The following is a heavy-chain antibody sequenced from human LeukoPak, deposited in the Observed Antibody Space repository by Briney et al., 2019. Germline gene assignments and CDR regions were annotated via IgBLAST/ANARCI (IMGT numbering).Heavy chain of an antibody. CDR2: ISGSGGST. J-gene: IGHJ6*02. Sequence: GGSLRLSCAASGFTFSSYAMSWVRQAPGKGLEWVSAISGSGGSTYYADSVKGRFTISRDNSKNTLYLQMNSLRAEDTAVYYCARVKLQYSSSSVYYYYGMDVWGQGTTVTVSS. CDR1: GFTFSSYA. CDR3: ARVKLQYSSSSVYYYYGMDV. V-gene: IGHV3-23*01. D-gene: IGHD6-6*01.